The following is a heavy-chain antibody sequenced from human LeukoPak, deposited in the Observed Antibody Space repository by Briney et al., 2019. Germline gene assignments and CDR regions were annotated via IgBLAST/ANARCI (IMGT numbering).Heavy chain of an antibody. D-gene: IGHD2-2*03. J-gene: IGHJ4*02. CDR2: IHSDGIST. CDR3: AKSGKILGY. Sequence: PGGSLRLSCAASGFTFSNTWMHWVRQAPGKGLVWVSRIHSDGISTTYADSVKGRFTISRDNAKNTLYLQMNNLRPEDTAVYYCAKSGKILGYWGQGTLVTVSS. V-gene: IGHV3-74*03. CDR1: GFTFSNTW.